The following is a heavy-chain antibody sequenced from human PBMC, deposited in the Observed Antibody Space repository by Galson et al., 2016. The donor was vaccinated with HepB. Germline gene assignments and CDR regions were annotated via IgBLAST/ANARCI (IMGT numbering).Heavy chain of an antibody. CDR3: VQSRGIAVVGDMSQDEYFLH. CDR1: GFSLSTSGVG. J-gene: IGHJ1*01. D-gene: IGHD6-19*01. CDR2: IYWHDEK. V-gene: IGHV2-5*04. Sequence: PALVKPTQTLTLTCTLSGFSLSTSGVGVGWIRQPPGKALEWLALIYWHDEKRYTPSLKTRLSITRDTSKNQVVLTVTNMDPGDTGTYYCVQSRGIAVVGDMSQDEYFLHWGQGTLVTVS.